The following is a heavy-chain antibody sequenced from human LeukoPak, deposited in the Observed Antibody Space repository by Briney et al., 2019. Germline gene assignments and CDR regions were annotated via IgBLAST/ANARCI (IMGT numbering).Heavy chain of an antibody. Sequence: SETLSLTCTVSGGSISSYYWSWIRQSPGKGLEWIGYIYYSGSTNYNPSLKSRVTISVDTSKNQFSLKLSSVTAADTAVYYCARAPTARGPFDYWGQGTLVTVSS. V-gene: IGHV4-59*12. J-gene: IGHJ4*02. CDR3: ARAPTARGPFDY. CDR2: IYYSGST. CDR1: GGSISSYY.